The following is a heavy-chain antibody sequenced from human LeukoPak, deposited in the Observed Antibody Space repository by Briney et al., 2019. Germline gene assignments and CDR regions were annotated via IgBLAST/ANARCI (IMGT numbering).Heavy chain of an antibody. V-gene: IGHV4-39*07. J-gene: IGHJ5*02. CDR3: ARDRDWFDP. CDR2: IYYSGST. Sequence: SETLSLTCTVSGGSFSSSSYYWGWLRQPPGKGLEWIGSIYYSGSTYYNPSLKSRVTISVDTSKNQFSLKLSSVTAADTAVYYCARDRDWFDPWGQGTLVTVSS. CDR1: GGSFSSSSYY.